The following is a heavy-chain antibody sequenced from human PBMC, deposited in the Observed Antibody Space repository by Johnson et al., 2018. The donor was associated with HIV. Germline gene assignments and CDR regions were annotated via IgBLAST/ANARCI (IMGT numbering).Heavy chain of an antibody. V-gene: IGHV3-20*04. Sequence: EVQLVESGGGLVQPGWSLRLSCAASGFTFDDYGMSWVRQAPGKGLEWISGINWNGDSPGYADSVKGRFTISRDNAKNSLYLQMNSLRAEDTALYYCARDRRVRIVARADSFDIWGQGTMVTVSS. D-gene: IGHD6-6*01. CDR3: ARDRRVRIVARADSFDI. CDR1: GFTFDDYG. CDR2: INWNGDSP. J-gene: IGHJ3*02.